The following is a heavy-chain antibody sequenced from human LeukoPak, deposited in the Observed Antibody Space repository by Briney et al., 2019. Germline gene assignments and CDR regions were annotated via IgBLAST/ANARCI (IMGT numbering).Heavy chain of an antibody. D-gene: IGHD2-21*01. Sequence: ASVKVSCKASGYTFTSYAMHWVRQAPGQRLERMGWINAGNGNTKYSQKFQGRVTITRDTSASTAYMELSSLRSEDTAVYYCARNVFSKGAFDIWGQGTMVTVSS. CDR1: GYTFTSYA. CDR3: ARNVFSKGAFDI. CDR2: INAGNGNT. V-gene: IGHV1-3*01. J-gene: IGHJ3*02.